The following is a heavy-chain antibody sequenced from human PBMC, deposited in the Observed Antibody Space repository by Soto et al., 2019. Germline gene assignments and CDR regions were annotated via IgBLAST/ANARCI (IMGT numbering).Heavy chain of an antibody. CDR2: ISVSNGNT. CDR1: GYNFVSHG. Sequence: QAQLAQSGAEVRKPGASVKVSCKASGYNFVSHGISWVRQAPGQGLEWLGWISVSNGNTKYAPKLQGRVTLTTDTSTSTAYTQLTSLSSDATAVYYCARHKAGLVASYNCFDPWGQGTLVTVSS. J-gene: IGHJ5*02. CDR3: ARHKAGLVASYNCFDP. V-gene: IGHV1-18*01. D-gene: IGHD2-2*01.